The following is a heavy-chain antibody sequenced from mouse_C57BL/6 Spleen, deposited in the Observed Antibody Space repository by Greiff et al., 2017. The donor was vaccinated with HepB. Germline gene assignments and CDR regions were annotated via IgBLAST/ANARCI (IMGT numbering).Heavy chain of an antibody. CDR2: IDPSDSYT. D-gene: IGHD2-4*01. Sequence: QVQLQQPGAELVKPGASVKLSCKASGYTFTSYWMQWVKQRPGQGLEWIGEIDPSDSYTNYNQKFKGKATLTVDTSSSTAFMQLSSLTSEDSAVYDCARYDSYYYAMDYWGQGTSVTVSS. V-gene: IGHV1-50*01. J-gene: IGHJ4*01. CDR1: GYTFTSYW. CDR3: ARYDSYYYAMDY.